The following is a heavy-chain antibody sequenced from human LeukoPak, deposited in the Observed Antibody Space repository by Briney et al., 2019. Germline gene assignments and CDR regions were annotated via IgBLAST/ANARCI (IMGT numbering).Heavy chain of an antibody. D-gene: IGHD4-17*01. CDR3: AGIDYGFDY. V-gene: IGHV4-34*01. CDR1: GGSFSGYY. Sequence: PSETLSLTCAVYGGSFSGYYWSWIRQPPGKGLEWIGEINHSGSTNYDPSLKSRVTISVDTSKNQFSLKLSSVTAADTAVYYCAGIDYGFDYWGQGTLVTVSS. J-gene: IGHJ4*02. CDR2: INHSGST.